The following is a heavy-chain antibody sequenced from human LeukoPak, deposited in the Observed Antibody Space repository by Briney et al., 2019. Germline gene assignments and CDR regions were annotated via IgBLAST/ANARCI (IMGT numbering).Heavy chain of an antibody. CDR3: AKVITMVRGVITRYFDY. CDR1: GFTFSSYA. J-gene: IGHJ4*02. Sequence: GGSLRLPCAASGFTFSSYAMSWVRQAPGKGLEWVSAVSGSGGSTYYADSVKGRFTISGDNSKNTLYLQMNSLRAEDTAVYYCAKVITMVRGVITRYFDYWGQGTLVTVSS. V-gene: IGHV3-23*01. D-gene: IGHD3-10*01. CDR2: VSGSGGST.